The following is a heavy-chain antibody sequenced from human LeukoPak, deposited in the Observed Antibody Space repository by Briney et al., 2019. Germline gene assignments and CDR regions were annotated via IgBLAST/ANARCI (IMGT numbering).Heavy chain of an antibody. D-gene: IGHD6-19*01. J-gene: IGHJ4*02. CDR1: GFTFSSYG. V-gene: IGHV3-33*08. CDR3: ARVGSYSSGWDFDY. CDR2: IWYDGSNK. Sequence: QTGGSLRLSCAASGFTFSSYGMHWVRQAPGKGLEWVAVIWYDGSNKYYADSVKGRFTISRDNSKNTLYLQMNSLRAEDTAVYYCARVGSYSSGWDFDYWGQGTLVTVSS.